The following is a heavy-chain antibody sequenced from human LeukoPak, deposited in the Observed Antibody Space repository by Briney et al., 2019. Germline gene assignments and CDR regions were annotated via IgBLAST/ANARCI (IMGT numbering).Heavy chain of an antibody. CDR3: AKDGGLRPTEYYFDY. J-gene: IGHJ4*02. CDR1: GFTFSSYA. Sequence: GGSLRLSCAASGFTFSSYAMHWVRQAPGKGLEWVALISYDGTNQYYADSVKGRFTISRDNSKNTVDLQMNSLRADDTAVYSCAKDGGLRPTEYYFDYWGQGTLVTVSS. D-gene: IGHD4-17*01. CDR2: ISYDGTNQ. V-gene: IGHV3-30*04.